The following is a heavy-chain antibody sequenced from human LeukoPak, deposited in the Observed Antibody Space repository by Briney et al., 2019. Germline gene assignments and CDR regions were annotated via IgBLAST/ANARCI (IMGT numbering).Heavy chain of an antibody. V-gene: IGHV4-34*01. CDR3: ARRAYYYDSSGYYQGNAFDI. CDR1: GGSFSGYY. Sequence: SKTLSLTCAVYGGSFSGYYWSWIRQPPGKGLEWIGEINHSGSTNYNPSLKSRVTISVDTSKNQFSLKLSSVTAADTAVYYCARRAYYYDSSGYYQGNAFDIWGQGTMVTVSS. D-gene: IGHD3-22*01. CDR2: INHSGST. J-gene: IGHJ3*02.